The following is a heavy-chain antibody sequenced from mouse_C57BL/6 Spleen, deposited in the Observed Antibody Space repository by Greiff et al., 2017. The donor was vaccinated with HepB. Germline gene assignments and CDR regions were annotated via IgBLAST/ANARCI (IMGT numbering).Heavy chain of an antibody. Sequence: QVQLKESGAELVKPGASVKISCKASGYAFSSYWMNWVKQRPGKGLEWIGQIYPGDGDTNYNGKFKGKATLTADKSSSTAYMQLSSLTSEDSAVYFCARWDDSNSHFDYWGQGTTLTVSS. V-gene: IGHV1-80*01. CDR2: IYPGDGDT. CDR3: ARWDDSNSHFDY. J-gene: IGHJ2*01. D-gene: IGHD2-4*01. CDR1: GYAFSSYW.